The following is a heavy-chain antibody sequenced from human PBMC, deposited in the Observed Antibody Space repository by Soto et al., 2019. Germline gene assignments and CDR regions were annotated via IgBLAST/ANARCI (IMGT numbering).Heavy chain of an antibody. CDR3: ASIGGGAGYSYCMEL. Sequence: QEQLVQSGAEVKRPGSSVTVSCKASGGSFSTSAISWVRQAPGHGLEWMGGILPVFGTPDYARKFQGKVTITADKSTATGYMELSSLGSEDTAVYFCASIGGGAGYSYCMELWGQGTTGTVSS. CDR1: GGSFSTSA. D-gene: IGHD3-10*01. J-gene: IGHJ6*02. CDR2: ILPVFGTP. V-gene: IGHV1-69*06.